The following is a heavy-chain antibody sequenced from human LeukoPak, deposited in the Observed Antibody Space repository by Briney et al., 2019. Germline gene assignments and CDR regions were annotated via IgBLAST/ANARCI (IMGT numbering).Heavy chain of an antibody. CDR2: IIPIFGTA. CDR1: GGTFSSYA. Sequence: SVKVSCKASGGTFSSYAISWVRQAPGQGLEWMGGIIPIFGTANYAQKFQGRVTITADKSTSTAYMELSSLRSEDTAVYYCARTGAYGSGSYSIMGTFDCWGQGTLVTVSS. J-gene: IGHJ4*02. V-gene: IGHV1-69*06. D-gene: IGHD3-10*01. CDR3: ARTGAYGSGSYSIMGTFDC.